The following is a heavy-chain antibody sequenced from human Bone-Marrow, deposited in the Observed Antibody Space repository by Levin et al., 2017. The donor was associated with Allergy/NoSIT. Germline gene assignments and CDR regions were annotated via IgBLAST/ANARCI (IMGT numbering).Heavy chain of an antibody. D-gene: IGHD6-6*01. CDR3: AKDVTVDSSSSDAFDI. V-gene: IGHV3-9*01. CDR1: GFTFDDYA. J-gene: IGHJ3*02. CDR2: ISWNSGSI. Sequence: PGGSLRLSCAASGFTFDDYAMHWVRQAPGKGLEWVSGISWNSGSIGYADSVKGRFTISRDNAKNSLYLQMNSLRAEDTALYYCAKDVTVDSSSSDAFDIWGQGTMVTVSS.